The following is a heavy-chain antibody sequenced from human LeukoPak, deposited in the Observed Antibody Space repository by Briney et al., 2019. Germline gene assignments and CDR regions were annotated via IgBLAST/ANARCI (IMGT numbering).Heavy chain of an antibody. CDR1: GLIFRAYG. J-gene: IGHJ4*02. V-gene: IGHV3-30*18. D-gene: IGHD5-18*01. Sequence: GGSLRLSCVVSGLIFRAYGMHWVRQAPGKGLEWVAVVSPDGHTKFYADSVRGRFTISRDNSQNTVVLQMNSLRAEDTAVYYCAKEWDTAMVQAFDYWGQGTLVTVSS. CDR3: AKEWDTAMVQAFDY. CDR2: VSPDGHTK.